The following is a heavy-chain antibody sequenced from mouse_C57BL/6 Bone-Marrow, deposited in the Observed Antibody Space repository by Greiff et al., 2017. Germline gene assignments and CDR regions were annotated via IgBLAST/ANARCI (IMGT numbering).Heavy chain of an antibody. CDR1: GYTFTSYW. CDR3: ARSTYYYGSSLDH. Sequence: QVQLQQPGAELVKPGASVKLSCKASGYTFTSYWMHWVKQRPGRGLEWIGRIDPNSGGTKYNEKFKSKATLTVDKPSSTAYMQLSSLTSEDSAVYYCARSTYYYGSSLDHWGQGTTLTVSS. D-gene: IGHD1-1*01. CDR2: IDPNSGGT. J-gene: IGHJ2*01. V-gene: IGHV1-72*01.